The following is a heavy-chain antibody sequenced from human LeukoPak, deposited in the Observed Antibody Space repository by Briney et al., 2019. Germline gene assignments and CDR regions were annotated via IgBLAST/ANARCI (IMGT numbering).Heavy chain of an antibody. Sequence: GGSLRLSCAASGFTFSSYSMNWVRQAPGKGLEWVSSISSSSSYIYYADSVKGRFTISRDNAKNSLYLQMNSLRAEDTAVYYCAREGGTGYSSSWYGPWGQGTLVTVSS. D-gene: IGHD6-13*01. V-gene: IGHV3-21*01. CDR1: GFTFSSYS. CDR3: AREGGTGYSSSWYGP. CDR2: ISSSSSYI. J-gene: IGHJ5*02.